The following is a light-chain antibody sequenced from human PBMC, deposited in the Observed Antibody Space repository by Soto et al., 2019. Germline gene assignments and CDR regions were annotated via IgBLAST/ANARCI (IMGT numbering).Light chain of an antibody. J-gene: IGKJ1*01. CDR2: GVS. Sequence: DIQMTQSPSSVSASVGDRATITCRASQGISTSLAWYHQKPGKAPKLLIYGVSTLQSGVPSRFSGSGSGTDFTLTISSLQPEDFATYYCQQTNSFPWTFGQGTKVEIK. V-gene: IGKV1-12*01. CDR3: QQTNSFPWT. CDR1: QGISTS.